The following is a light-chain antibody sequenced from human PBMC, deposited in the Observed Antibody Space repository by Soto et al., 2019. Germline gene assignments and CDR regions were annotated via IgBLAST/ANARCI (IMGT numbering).Light chain of an antibody. V-gene: IGKV3-15*01. CDR3: QQYNNCPLT. J-gene: IGKJ5*01. Sequence: EIVMTQSPATLSVSPGERATLSCRASQSVSSHLVWYQQKPGQAPRLLIYGASTRATGIPARFSGSGSGTEFTLTISSLQSEDFAVYYCQQYNNCPLTFGQGTRLEIK. CDR2: GAS. CDR1: QSVSSH.